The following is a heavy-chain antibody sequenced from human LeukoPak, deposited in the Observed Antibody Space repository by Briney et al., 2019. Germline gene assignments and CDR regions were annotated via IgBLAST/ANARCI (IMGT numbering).Heavy chain of an antibody. CDR1: GYTFTDYY. D-gene: IGHD3-10*01. CDR3: ARGRSDYYLDS. V-gene: IGHV1-2*02. J-gene: IGHJ4*02. CDR2: IYPDSGGT. Sequence: ASLKVSCKASGYTFTDYYMHWVRPAPGHGLEWMGWIYPDSGGTNYVQKFQGRVTMTRDTSISTAYMGLSRLTSDDTAVYYCARGRSDYYLDSWGQGTLVTVSS.